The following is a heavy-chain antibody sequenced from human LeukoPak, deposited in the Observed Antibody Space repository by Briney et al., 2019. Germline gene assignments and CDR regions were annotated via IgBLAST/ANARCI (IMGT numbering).Heavy chain of an antibody. D-gene: IGHD6-19*01. V-gene: IGHV3-7*05. CDR1: GFTFSNYG. Sequence: PGGSLRLSCAASGFTFSNYGMSWVRQAPGKGLEWVANIKQDGSEKYYVDSVKGRFTISRDNAKNSLYLQMNSLRAEDTAVYYCARVSSSGFDWFDPWGQGTLVTVSS. J-gene: IGHJ5*02. CDR3: ARVSSSGFDWFDP. CDR2: IKQDGSEK.